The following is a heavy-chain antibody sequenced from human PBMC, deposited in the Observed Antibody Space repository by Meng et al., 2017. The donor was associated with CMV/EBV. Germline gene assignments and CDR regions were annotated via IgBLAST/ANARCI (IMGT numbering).Heavy chain of an antibody. D-gene: IGHD3-22*01. J-gene: IGHJ3*02. Sequence: GESLKISCAASGFTFSSYAMHWVRQAPGKGLEWVAVILYDGSNKYYADSVKGRFTISRDNSKNTLYLQMNSLRAEDTAVYYCARDGYYYDSSGYYYGRRPGAFDIWGQGTMVTVSS. CDR1: GFTFSSYA. CDR2: ILYDGSNK. CDR3: ARDGYYYDSSGYYYGRRPGAFDI. V-gene: IGHV3-30-3*01.